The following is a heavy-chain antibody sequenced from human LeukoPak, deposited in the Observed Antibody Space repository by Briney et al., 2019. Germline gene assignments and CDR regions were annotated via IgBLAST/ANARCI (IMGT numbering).Heavy chain of an antibody. CDR3: AKGGYYYDFWSGYFDY. CDR2: ISYDGSNK. J-gene: IGHJ4*02. D-gene: IGHD3-3*01. Sequence: PGGSLRLSCAASGFTFSSYGMHWVRQAPGKGLEWVAVISYDGSNKYYADSVKGRFTISRDNSKNTLYLQMNSLRAEDTAVYYCAKGGYYYDFWSGYFDYWGQGTLVTVSS. CDR1: GFTFSSYG. V-gene: IGHV3-30*18.